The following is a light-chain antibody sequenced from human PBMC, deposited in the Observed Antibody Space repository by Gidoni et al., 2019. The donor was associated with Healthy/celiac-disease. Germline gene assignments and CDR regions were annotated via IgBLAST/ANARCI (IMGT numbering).Light chain of an antibody. CDR3: CSYAGSYTYV. J-gene: IGLJ1*01. Sequence: QSALTQPRSVSGSPGQAGTISCTGTSSDVGGYNYVPWYQQHPGKAPKLMIYDVSKRPSGVPDRFSGSKSGNTASLTISGLQAEDEADYYCCSYAGSYTYVFGTGTKVTVL. V-gene: IGLV2-11*01. CDR2: DVS. CDR1: SSDVGGYNY.